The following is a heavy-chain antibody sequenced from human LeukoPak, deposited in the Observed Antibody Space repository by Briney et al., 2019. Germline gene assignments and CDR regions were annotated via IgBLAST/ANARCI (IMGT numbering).Heavy chain of an antibody. CDR1: GGSISSYY. D-gene: IGHD3-22*01. CDR2: IYDSGST. CDR3: ARITTKVYYYMDV. Sequence: SETLSLTCTVSGGSISSYYWSWIRQPPGKGLEWIGYIYDSGSTNYNPSLKSRVTISVDTSKNQFSLKLSSVTAADTAVYYCARITTKVYYYMDVWGKGTTVTISS. J-gene: IGHJ6*03. V-gene: IGHV4-59*01.